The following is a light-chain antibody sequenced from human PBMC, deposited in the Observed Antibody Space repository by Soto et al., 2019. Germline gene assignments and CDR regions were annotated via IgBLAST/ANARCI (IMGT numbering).Light chain of an antibody. Sequence: QSALTQPRSVSGSLGQSVTISCTGTSSDVGTYNYVSCYQQHPGKAPKVMSYDVSERPSGVPDRFSGSKSGNTASLTISGLQAEDEADYYCCSYAGSPRYVFGTGTKLTVL. CDR1: SSDVGTYNY. CDR2: DVS. J-gene: IGLJ1*01. CDR3: CSYAGSPRYV. V-gene: IGLV2-11*01.